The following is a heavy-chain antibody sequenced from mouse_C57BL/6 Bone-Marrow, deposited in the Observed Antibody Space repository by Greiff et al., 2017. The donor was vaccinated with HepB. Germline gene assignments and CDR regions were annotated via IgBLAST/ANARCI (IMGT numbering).Heavy chain of an antibody. D-gene: IGHD2-10*01. J-gene: IGHJ3*01. CDR2: IYPRSGNT. CDR1: GYTFTSYG. CDR3: ARAYYGNHGTY. Sequence: VQLQESGAELARPGASVKLSCKASGYTFTSYGISWVKQRTGQGLEWIGEIYPRSGNTYYNEKFKGKATLTADKSSSTAYMELRSLTSEDSAVYFCARAYYGNHGTYWGQGTLVTVSA. V-gene: IGHV1-81*01.